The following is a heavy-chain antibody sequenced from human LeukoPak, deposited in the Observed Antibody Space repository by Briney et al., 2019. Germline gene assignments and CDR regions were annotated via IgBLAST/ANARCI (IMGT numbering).Heavy chain of an antibody. D-gene: IGHD6-19*01. CDR1: GYSISGGYY. J-gene: IGHJ4*02. Sequence: SETLSLTCTVPGYSISGGYYWGWIRQPPGKGLEWIGSIYHSGSTYYNPSLKSRVTISVDTSKNQFSLKLSSVTAADTAVYYCARGGRIAVAGKLDYWGQGTLVTVSS. V-gene: IGHV4-38-2*02. CDR2: IYHSGST. CDR3: ARGGRIAVAGKLDY.